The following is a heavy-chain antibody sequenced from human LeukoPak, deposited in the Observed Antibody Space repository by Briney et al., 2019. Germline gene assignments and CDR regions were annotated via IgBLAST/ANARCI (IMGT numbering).Heavy chain of an antibody. D-gene: IGHD4-11*01. J-gene: IGHJ4*02. Sequence: GGSLRLSCAASGFTFDDYAMHWVRQAPGKGLEWVSGISWNSGSIGYADSVKGRFTISRDNAKNSLYLQMNSLRAEDMALYYCAKADDYDYWGQGTLVTVSS. V-gene: IGHV3-9*03. CDR3: AKADDYDY. CDR1: GFTFDDYA. CDR2: ISWNSGSI.